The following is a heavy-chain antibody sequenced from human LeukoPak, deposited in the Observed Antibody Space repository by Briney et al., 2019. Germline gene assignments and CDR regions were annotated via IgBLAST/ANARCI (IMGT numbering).Heavy chain of an antibody. CDR2: INQGGSGK. CDR3: ARDRRSAAGSDF. V-gene: IGHV3-7*01. Sequence: GGSLRLSCAASGFTFSNYWMSWVRQAPGEGLEWVANINQGGSGKYSLDSVKGRISISRDDAKNSLFLQKDSPSDDNTGDYYSARDRRSAAGSDFWGQGTRVTVSS. J-gene: IGHJ4*02. D-gene: IGHD6-13*01. CDR1: GFTFSNYW.